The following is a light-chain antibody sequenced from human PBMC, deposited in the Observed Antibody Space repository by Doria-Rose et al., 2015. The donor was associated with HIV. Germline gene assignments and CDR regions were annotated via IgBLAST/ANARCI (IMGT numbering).Light chain of an antibody. J-gene: IGLJ2*01. CDR1: SSNIGSNF. V-gene: IGLV1-47*01. Sequence: GQRVTTSCSGSSSNIGSNFVYWYQQFPGTAPKLLIYRDNLRPSGVPDRFSASKSGTSASLAISGLRSEDETHYYCAAWDDSLSGHVLFGGGTKLTVL. CDR3: AAWDDSLSGHVL. CDR2: RDN.